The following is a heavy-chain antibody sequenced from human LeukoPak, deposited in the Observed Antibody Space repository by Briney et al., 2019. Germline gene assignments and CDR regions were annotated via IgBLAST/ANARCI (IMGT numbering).Heavy chain of an antibody. CDR2: IDTAGGT. V-gene: IGHV3-13*04. CDR1: GFTFSTYD. CDR3: AREGFCGGDCPGYSDL. D-gene: IGHD2-21*02. J-gene: IGHJ2*01. Sequence: PGGSLRLSCAASGFTFSTYDMHWVRQTTGKGLEWVSAIDTAGGTYYPDSVKGRFTISRENAKNSFYLQMNSLRAGDTAVYYCAREGFCGGDCPGYSDLWGRGTLVTVSS.